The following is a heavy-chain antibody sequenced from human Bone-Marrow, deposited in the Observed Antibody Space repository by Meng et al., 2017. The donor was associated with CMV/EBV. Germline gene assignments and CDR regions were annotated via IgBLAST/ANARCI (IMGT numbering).Heavy chain of an antibody. CDR1: GYTFTRYY. CDR2: INPSGGST. V-gene: IGHV1-46*01. CDR3: ARRVYDSSGYNWFDP. J-gene: IGHJ5*02. Sequence: SGYTFTRYYLPWVRQAPGQGLEWMGIINPSGGSTSCAQKFQGRVAMTRDTSTSTVYMELSSLRSEDTAVYYCARRVYDSSGYNWFDPWGQGTLVTVSS. D-gene: IGHD3-22*01.